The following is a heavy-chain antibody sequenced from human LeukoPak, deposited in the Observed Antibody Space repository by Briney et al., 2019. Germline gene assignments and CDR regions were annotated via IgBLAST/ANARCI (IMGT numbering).Heavy chain of an antibody. CDR2: INPNSGGT. J-gene: IGHJ6*03. CDR3: ARVRARYYMDV. CDR1: GYTFTSYG. V-gene: IGHV1-2*02. Sequence: ASVKVSCKASGYTFTSYGISWVRQAPGQGLEWMGWINPNSGGTNYAQKFQGRVTMTRDTSISTAYMELSRLRSDDTAVYYCARVRARYYMDVWGKGTTVTVSS.